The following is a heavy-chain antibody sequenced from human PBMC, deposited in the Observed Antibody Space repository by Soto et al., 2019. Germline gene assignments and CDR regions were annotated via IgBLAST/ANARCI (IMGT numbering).Heavy chain of an antibody. CDR1: GFTFASYA. Sequence: GGSLRLSCAASGFTFASYAMSWVRQAPGKGLEWVSLISAPGVGSYYADSVKGRFTISRDNSKNTIYLQMDSLRADDTALYYCAKDRRAGGTYGFYFERWGQGTLVTVSS. J-gene: IGHJ4*01. V-gene: IGHV3-23*01. D-gene: IGHD3-16*01. CDR3: AKDRRAGGTYGFYFER. CDR2: ISAPGVGS.